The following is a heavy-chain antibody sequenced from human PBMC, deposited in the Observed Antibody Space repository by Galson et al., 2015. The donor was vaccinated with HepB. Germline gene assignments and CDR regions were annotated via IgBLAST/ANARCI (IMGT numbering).Heavy chain of an antibody. J-gene: IGHJ3*02. V-gene: IGHV4-34*01. CDR1: GGSFSDYH. CDR3: ARRGGVVIYNDAFDI. Sequence: SQHLSLTCAVYGGSFSDYHWSWLRQLPGKGLEWVGEINHHKNTNCNPSLKSRVTISVDTSKNQFPLKLSSVTAADTAVYYCARRGGVVIYNDAFDIWGQGTMVTVSS. D-gene: IGHD3-3*01. CDR2: INHHKNT.